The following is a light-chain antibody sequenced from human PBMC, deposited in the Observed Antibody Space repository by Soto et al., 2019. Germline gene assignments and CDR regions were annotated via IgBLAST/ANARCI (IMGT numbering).Light chain of an antibody. CDR2: EVS. CDR3: SSYSSSSTLCV. CDR1: SSDVGGYNY. Sequence: QSALTQPASVPGSPGQSITISCTGTSSDVGGYNYVSWYQQYPGKAPKLMIYEVSNRPSGVSNRFSGSKSGNRASLTIAGLQAEDEADYYCSSYSSSSTLCVFGTGTKLTVL. J-gene: IGLJ1*01. V-gene: IGLV2-14*01.